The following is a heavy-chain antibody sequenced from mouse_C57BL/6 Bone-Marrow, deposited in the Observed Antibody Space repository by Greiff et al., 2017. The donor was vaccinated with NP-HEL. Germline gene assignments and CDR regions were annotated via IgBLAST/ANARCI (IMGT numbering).Heavy chain of an antibody. J-gene: IGHJ2*01. CDR3: ARHEPTAARLFDY. CDR1: GFTFSSYG. Sequence: DVMLVESGGDLVKPGGSLKLSCAASGFTFSSYGMSWVRQTPDKRLEWVATISSGGSYTYYPDSVKGRFTISRDNAKNTLYLQMSSQKSEATAMYYCARHEPTAARLFDYWGQGTTLTVSS. CDR2: ISSGGSYT. D-gene: IGHD1-2*01. V-gene: IGHV5-6*02.